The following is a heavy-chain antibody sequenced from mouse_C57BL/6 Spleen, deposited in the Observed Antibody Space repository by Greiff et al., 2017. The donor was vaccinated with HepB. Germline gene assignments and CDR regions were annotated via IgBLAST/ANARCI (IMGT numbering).Heavy chain of an antibody. D-gene: IGHD1-1*02. CDR1: GFNIKDDY. V-gene: IGHV14-4*01. J-gene: IGHJ3*01. CDR3: TTRWFVLSY. Sequence: EVQLQQSGAELVRPGASVKLSCTASGFNIKDDYMHWVKQRPEQGLEWIGWIDPENGDTEYASKFQGKATITADTSSNTAYLQLSSLTSEDTAVYSCTTRWFVLSYLGQGTLVTVAA. CDR2: IDPENGDT.